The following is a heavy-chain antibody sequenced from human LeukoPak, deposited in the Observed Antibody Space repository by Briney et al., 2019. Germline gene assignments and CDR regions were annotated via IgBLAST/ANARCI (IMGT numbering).Heavy chain of an antibody. V-gene: IGHV4-34*01. D-gene: IGHD3-10*01. J-gene: IGHJ4*02. CDR3: ASVDGSGSYYGFDY. CDR2: INHSGST. Sequence: SETLSLTCAVYGGSYSGYYWSWIRQPPRKGLEWIGEINHSGSTNYNPSLKSRVTISVDTSKNQFSLKLSSVTAADTAVYYCASVDGSGSYYGFDYWGQGTLVTVSS. CDR1: GGSYSGYY.